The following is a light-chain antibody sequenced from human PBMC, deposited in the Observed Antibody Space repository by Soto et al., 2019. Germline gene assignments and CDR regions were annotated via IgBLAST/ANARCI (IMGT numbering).Light chain of an antibody. V-gene: IGKV3-20*01. J-gene: IGKJ1*01. CDR2: GPP. CDR3: HQFGSSPQT. CDR1: QNISSSH. Sequence: EIVLTQSPGTLPLSPGERATLSCRASQNISSSHIAWYQQKPGQAPRLLIYGPPGRATGIPDRFSGSGSGTDFSLSITGLEPEDFAVYYCHQFGSSPQTFGHGTKVDIK.